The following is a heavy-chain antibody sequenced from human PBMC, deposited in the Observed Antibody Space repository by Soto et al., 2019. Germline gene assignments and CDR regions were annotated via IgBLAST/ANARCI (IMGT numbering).Heavy chain of an antibody. CDR3: ARDRTRITMIVVVRAFDI. CDR2: INPSGGSA. D-gene: IGHD3-22*01. J-gene: IGHJ3*02. CDR1: GYTFTIYY. Sequence: ASVKVSCKASGYTFTIYYMHWLRQAPGQGLEWMGIINPSGGSASYAQKFQGRVTMTRDTSTSTVYMELSSLRSEDTAVYYCARDRTRITMIVVVRAFDIWGQGTMVTVSS. V-gene: IGHV1-46*01.